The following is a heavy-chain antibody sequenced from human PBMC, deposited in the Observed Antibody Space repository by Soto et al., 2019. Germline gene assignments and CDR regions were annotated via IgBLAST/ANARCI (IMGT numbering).Heavy chain of an antibody. D-gene: IGHD4-4*01. CDR2: IYPGDSDT. CDR1: GYSFTSYW. Sequence: PGESLKISCKGSGYSFTSYWIGWARQMPGKGLEWMGIIYPGDSDTRYSPSFQGQVTISADKSISTAYLQWSSLKASDTAMYYCARRAQYSNYDSPNYYYYGMDVWGQGTTVTVSS. CDR3: ARRAQYSNYDSPNYYYYGMDV. V-gene: IGHV5-51*01. J-gene: IGHJ6*02.